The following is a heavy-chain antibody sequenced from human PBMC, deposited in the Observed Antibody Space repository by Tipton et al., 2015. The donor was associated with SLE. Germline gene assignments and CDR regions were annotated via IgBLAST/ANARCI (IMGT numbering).Heavy chain of an antibody. Sequence: TLSLTCTVSGGSISSYYWSWIRQPPGKGLEWIGYIHHSGSANYNPSLKSRVTISEDTSKSEFSLNLRSVTAADTAVYYCARGSYYMDVWDKGTTVTVSS. V-gene: IGHV4-59*12. J-gene: IGHJ6*03. CDR3: ARGSYYMDV. CDR2: IHHSGSA. CDR1: GGSISSYY.